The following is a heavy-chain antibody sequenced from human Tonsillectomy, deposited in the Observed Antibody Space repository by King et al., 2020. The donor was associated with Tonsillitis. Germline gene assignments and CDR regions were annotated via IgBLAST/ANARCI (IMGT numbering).Heavy chain of an antibody. V-gene: IGHV1-18*01. Sequence: VQLVESGAEVKKPGASVKVSCKASGYTFTNFGISWVRQAPGQGLEWMGWISAYNGNRNYAQKYRGRVTVTTDTSTTKAYMELRSLRSDDTAVYYCARTGSCSRNDWYFDLWGRGNLVTVSS. J-gene: IGHJ2*01. CDR1: GYTFTNFG. CDR2: ISAYNGNR. CDR3: ARTGSCSRNDWYFDL. D-gene: IGHD1-14*01.